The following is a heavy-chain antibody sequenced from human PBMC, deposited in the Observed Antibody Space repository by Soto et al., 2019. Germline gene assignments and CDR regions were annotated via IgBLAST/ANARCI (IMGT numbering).Heavy chain of an antibody. V-gene: IGHV3-7*05. CDR1: GFTFSSYW. CDR3: ASRDITMVRGVYYYYGMDV. D-gene: IGHD3-10*01. CDR2: IKQDGSEK. Sequence: EVQLVESGGGLVQPGGSLRLSCAASGFTFSSYWMSSVRQAPGKGLEWVANIKQDGSEKYYVDSVKGRFTISRDNAKNSLYLQMNSLRAEDTAVYYCASRDITMVRGVYYYYGMDVWGQGTTVTVSS. J-gene: IGHJ6*02.